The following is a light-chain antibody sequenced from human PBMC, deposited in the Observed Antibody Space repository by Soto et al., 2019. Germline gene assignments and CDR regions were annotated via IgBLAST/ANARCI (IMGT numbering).Light chain of an antibody. CDR2: DAS. J-gene: IGKJ3*01. Sequence: EIVLTQSPATLSLSPGERATLSCRTSQSVINYLSWYQQKPGQAPRLLIYDASNRATGIPARFSGSGSGTDFTLTISSLEPEDFAVYYCYQYNFWPRGTFGPGTKVDI. V-gene: IGKV3-11*01. CDR3: YQYNFWPRGT. CDR1: QSVINY.